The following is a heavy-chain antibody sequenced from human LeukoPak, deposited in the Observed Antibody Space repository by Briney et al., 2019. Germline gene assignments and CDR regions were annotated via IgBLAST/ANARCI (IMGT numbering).Heavy chain of an antibody. CDR3: ARALYYYDSSGESYYFDY. Sequence: SETLSLTCTVSGGSISSYYWSWIRQPPGKGLEWIGYIYYSGSTYYNPSLKSRVTISVDTSKNQFSLKLSSVTAADTAVYYCARALYYYDSSGESYYFDYWGQGTLVTVSS. CDR1: GGSISSYY. D-gene: IGHD3-22*01. V-gene: IGHV4-59*08. CDR2: IYYSGST. J-gene: IGHJ4*02.